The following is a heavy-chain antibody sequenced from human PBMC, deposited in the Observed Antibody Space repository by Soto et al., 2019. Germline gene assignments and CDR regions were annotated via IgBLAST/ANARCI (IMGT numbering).Heavy chain of an antibody. CDR2: ISYDGNKK. J-gene: IGHJ6*02. CDR1: GFTFSDHG. D-gene: IGHD6-19*01. CDR3: AQDSGPAGWRGAGMDV. V-gene: IGHV3-30*18. Sequence: QVQLVESGGGVVQPGRSLRLSCAASGFTFSDHGMHWVRQAPGKGLEWVALISYDGNKKYYADSVKGRFTISRDISKNPRYLPRHRPGAGGTALYYWAQDSGPAGWRGAGMDVWRQGTTVTV.